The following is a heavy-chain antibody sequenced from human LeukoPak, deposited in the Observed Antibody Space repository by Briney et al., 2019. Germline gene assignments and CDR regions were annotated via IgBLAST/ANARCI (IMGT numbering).Heavy chain of an antibody. V-gene: IGHV4-61*02. Sequence: SETLSLTCTEPGGSISSGRYCWSWIRQPAGKGLEWIGRIYTRGSTNYNPSLKSRVTISVDTSKNQFSLNLTSVTAADTAVYYCARDTWELRWDWFDPWGQGTLVTVSS. CDR2: IYTRGST. D-gene: IGHD1-26*01. CDR1: GGSISSGRYC. J-gene: IGHJ5*02. CDR3: ARDTWELRWDWFDP.